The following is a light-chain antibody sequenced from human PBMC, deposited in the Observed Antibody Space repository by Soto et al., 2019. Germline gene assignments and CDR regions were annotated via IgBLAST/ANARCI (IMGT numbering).Light chain of an antibody. Sequence: DIQLTQSPSFLSASVGDRVTITCRASQGISSYLAWYQQKPGKAPKLLIYAASTLQSGVPSRFGGSGSGTEFTLTINRLQPEDFATYYCQQLNSFPYTFGQGTKLEIK. V-gene: IGKV1-9*01. CDR1: QGISSY. CDR3: QQLNSFPYT. CDR2: AAS. J-gene: IGKJ2*01.